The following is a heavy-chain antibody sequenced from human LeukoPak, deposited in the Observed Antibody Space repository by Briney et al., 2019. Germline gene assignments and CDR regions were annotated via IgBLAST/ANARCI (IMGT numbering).Heavy chain of an antibody. Sequence: ASVTVSCKASVSTFTGYYMHWVRQAPGQGLEWMGWINPNSGGTNYAQKFQGRVTMTRDTSISTAYMELSRLRSDDTAVYYCARGDYGDYFDYWGQGALVTVSS. J-gene: IGHJ4*02. V-gene: IGHV1-2*02. CDR3: ARGDYGDYFDY. D-gene: IGHD4-17*01. CDR1: VSTFTGYY. CDR2: INPNSGGT.